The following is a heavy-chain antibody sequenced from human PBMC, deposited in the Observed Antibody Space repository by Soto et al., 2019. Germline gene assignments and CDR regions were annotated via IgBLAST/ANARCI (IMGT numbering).Heavy chain of an antibody. J-gene: IGHJ5*02. CDR1: GGSISSSSYY. CDR2: IYYSGST. D-gene: IGHD6-19*01. Sequence: QLQLQESGPGLVKPSETLSLTCTVSGGSISSSSYYWGWIRQPPGKGLEWIGSIYYSGSTYYNPSLKSRVTISVDTSKNQFSLKLSSVTAADTAVYYCARQPIAVALRWSDPWGQGTLVTVSS. V-gene: IGHV4-39*01. CDR3: ARQPIAVALRWSDP.